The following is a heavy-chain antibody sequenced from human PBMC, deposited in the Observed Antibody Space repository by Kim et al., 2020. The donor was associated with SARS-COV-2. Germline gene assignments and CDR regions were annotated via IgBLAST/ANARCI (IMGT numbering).Heavy chain of an antibody. J-gene: IGHJ4*02. CDR2: T. CDR3: ARDYGDFYFDY. D-gene: IGHD4-17*01. Sequence: TYSPDPVKGRFTIARANSKNPLYLQMTSLRAEDTAVYYCARDYGDFYFDYWGQGTLVTVSS. V-gene: IGHV3-53*01.